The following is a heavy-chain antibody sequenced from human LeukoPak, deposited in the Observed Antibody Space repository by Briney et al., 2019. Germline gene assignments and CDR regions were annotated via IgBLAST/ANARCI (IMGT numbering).Heavy chain of an antibody. V-gene: IGHV1-69*13. CDR2: IIPIFGAA. J-gene: IGHJ4*02. CDR3: ARYYSGWYYFDY. D-gene: IGHD6-19*01. CDR1: GGTFSSYA. Sequence: SVKVSCKASGGTFSSYAISWVRQAPGQGLEWMGGIIPIFGAANYAQKFQGRVTITADESTSTAYMELSSLRSGDTAVYYCARYYSGWYYFDYWGQGTLVTVSS.